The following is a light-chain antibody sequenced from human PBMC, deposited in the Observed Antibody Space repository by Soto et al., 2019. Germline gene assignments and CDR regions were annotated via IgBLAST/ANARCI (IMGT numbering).Light chain of an antibody. CDR3: MQSIQLPPKIT. CDR2: LGS. J-gene: IGKJ5*01. V-gene: IGKV2-28*01. CDR1: QSLLHSNGYNY. Sequence: IVMTHSPLSLPVTPGEPASISCRSIQSLLHSNGYNYLDWYLQKPGQSPQLLIYLGSNRASGVPDRLSGSGSGKDFTLKISRVEAEDVGVYYCMQSIQLPPKITFGHGTRLEIK.